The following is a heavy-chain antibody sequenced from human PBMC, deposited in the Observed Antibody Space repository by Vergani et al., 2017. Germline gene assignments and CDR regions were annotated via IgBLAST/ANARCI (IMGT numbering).Heavy chain of an antibody. J-gene: IGHJ4*02. Sequence: QVQLVQSGAEVKKPGASVKVSCKVSGYTLTELSMHWVRQAPGKGLEWMGGFDPEDGETIYAQKFQGRVTMTRNTSISTAYMELSSLRSEDTAVYYCARGLYDFWSGYYNSAARKYYFDYWGQGTLVTVSS. CDR1: GYTLTELS. CDR2: FDPEDGET. V-gene: IGHV1-24*01. D-gene: IGHD3-3*01. CDR3: ARGLYDFWSGYYNSAARKYYFDY.